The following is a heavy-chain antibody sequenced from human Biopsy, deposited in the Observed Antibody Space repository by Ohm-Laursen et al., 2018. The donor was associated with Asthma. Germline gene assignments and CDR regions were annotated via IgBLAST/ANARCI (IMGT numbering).Heavy chain of an antibody. CDR1: GFSFSEFV. J-gene: IGHJ6*02. V-gene: IGHV3-30*18. D-gene: IGHD3-3*01. Sequence: SLRLSCAASGFSFSEFVMHWVRQAPGKGLEWVAVISYDGSTKYYADSVKDRFTISRDNSKNTLYLQMNSLRAEDTAVYYCAKDTEGRYDFWSGLSYNYYGMDVWGQGTTVTVSS. CDR2: ISYDGSTK. CDR3: AKDTEGRYDFWSGLSYNYYGMDV.